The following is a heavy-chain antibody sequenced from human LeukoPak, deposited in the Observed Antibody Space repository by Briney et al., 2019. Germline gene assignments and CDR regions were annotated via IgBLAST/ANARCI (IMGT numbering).Heavy chain of an antibody. J-gene: IGHJ3*02. V-gene: IGHV3-21*01. CDR3: AREGGELPADDAFDI. D-gene: IGHD1-26*01. CDR1: GFTFSSYS. CDR2: ISSSSSYI. Sequence: GGSLRLSCAASGFTFSSYSMNWVRLAPGKGLEWVSSISSSSSYIYYADSVKGRFTISRDNAKNSLYLQMNSLRAEDTAVYYCAREGGELPADDAFDIWGQGTMVTVSS.